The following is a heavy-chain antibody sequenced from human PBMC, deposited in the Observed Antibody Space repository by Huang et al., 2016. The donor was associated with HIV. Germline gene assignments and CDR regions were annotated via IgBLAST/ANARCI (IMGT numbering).Heavy chain of an antibody. CDR1: GNTFSGYG. CDR2: ISGYNGNT. V-gene: IGHV1-18*04. Sequence: QLVQSGAEVKKPGASVKVSCKASGNTFSGYGISWVRQAPGQGHEWMGWISGYNGNTNYVENLQGRVTMATDTSTSTAYMELRSLGSDDTAVYYCARDRRPYSGSYLGYWGQGTLVTVSS. D-gene: IGHD1-26*01. CDR3: ARDRRPYSGSYLGY. J-gene: IGHJ4*02.